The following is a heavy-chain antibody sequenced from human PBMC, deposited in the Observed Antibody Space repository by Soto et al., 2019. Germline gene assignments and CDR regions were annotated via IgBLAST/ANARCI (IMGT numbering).Heavy chain of an antibody. V-gene: IGHV5-10-1*01. Sequence: GESLKISCKGSGYSFTSYWISWVRQMPGKGLEWMGRIDPSDSYTNYSPSFQGHVTISADKSINTAYLQWSSLKASDTAMYYCARPNCSSTSCRAYYYGMDVWGQGTTVTVSS. CDR2: IDPSDSYT. J-gene: IGHJ6*02. CDR3: ARPNCSSTSCRAYYYGMDV. D-gene: IGHD2-2*01. CDR1: GYSFTSYW.